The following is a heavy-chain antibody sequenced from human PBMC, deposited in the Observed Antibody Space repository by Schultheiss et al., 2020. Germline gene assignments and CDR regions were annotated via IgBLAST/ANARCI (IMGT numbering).Heavy chain of an antibody. CDR2: IYYSGST. D-gene: IGHD3-9*01. J-gene: IGHJ4*02. V-gene: IGHV4-59*01. CDR1: GGSISSYY. CDR3: ARGLRYFDWLYDY. Sequence: SETLSLTCTVSGGSISSYYWSWIRQQPGKGLEWIGYIYYSGSTNYNPSLKSRVTISVDTSKNQFSLKLSSVTAADTAVYYCARGLRYFDWLYDYWGQGTLVTVSS.